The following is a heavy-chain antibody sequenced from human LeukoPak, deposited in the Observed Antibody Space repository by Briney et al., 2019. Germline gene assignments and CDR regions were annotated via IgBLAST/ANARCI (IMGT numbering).Heavy chain of an antibody. V-gene: IGHV4-34*01. CDR3: ARVARQGYYFDY. J-gene: IGHJ4*02. CDR2: INHSGST. Sequence: SETLSLTCAVYGGSFSGYYWGWIRQPPGKGLEWVGEINHSGSTNYNPSLKSRVTISVDTSKNQFSLKLSSVTAADTAVYYCARVARQGYYFDYWGQGTLVTVSS. CDR1: GGSFSGYY.